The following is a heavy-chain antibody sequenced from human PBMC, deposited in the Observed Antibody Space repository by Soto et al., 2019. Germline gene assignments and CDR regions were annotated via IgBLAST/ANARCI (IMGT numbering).Heavy chain of an antibody. J-gene: IGHJ5*02. Sequence: QVQLQQWGAGLLKPSETLSLTCGVSGGSFSGYYWIWIRQPPGKGLEWIGEIHHSGSTNYDPSLESRVTISLDTSKNRFSLELSSVTAADTAVYYCARGLSPWSTHTDWFDPWGQGILVTVSS. CDR3: ARGLSPWSTHTDWFDP. D-gene: IGHD2-15*01. CDR1: GGSFSGYY. CDR2: IHHSGST. V-gene: IGHV4-34*01.